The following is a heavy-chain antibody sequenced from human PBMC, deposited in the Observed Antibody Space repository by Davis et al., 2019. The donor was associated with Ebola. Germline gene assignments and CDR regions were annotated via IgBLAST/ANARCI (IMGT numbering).Heavy chain of an antibody. CDR3: ARDGGGMVRGVIRYYYYGMDV. D-gene: IGHD3-10*01. V-gene: IGHV1-69*04. Sequence: AASVKVSCKASGGTFSSYAISWVRQAPGQGLEWMGRIIPILGIANYAQKFQGRVTITADKSTSTAYMELSSLRSEDRAVYYCARDGGGMVRGVIRYYYYGMDVWGQGTTVTVSS. J-gene: IGHJ6*02. CDR2: IIPILGIA. CDR1: GGTFSSYA.